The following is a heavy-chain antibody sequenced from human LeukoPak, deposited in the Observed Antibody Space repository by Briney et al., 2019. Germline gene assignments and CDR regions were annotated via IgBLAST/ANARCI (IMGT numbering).Heavy chain of an antibody. J-gene: IGHJ2*01. CDR2: ISYDGSNK. V-gene: IGHV3-30-3*01. Sequence: GGSLRLSCAASGFTFSSYAMHWVRQAPGKGLEWVAVISYDGSNKYYADSVKGRFTISRDNSKNTLYLQMNSLRAEDTAVYYCAALIFPFGSGSSLDWYFDLWGRGTLVTVSS. CDR3: AALIFPFGSGSSLDWYFDL. D-gene: IGHD3-10*01. CDR1: GFTFSSYA.